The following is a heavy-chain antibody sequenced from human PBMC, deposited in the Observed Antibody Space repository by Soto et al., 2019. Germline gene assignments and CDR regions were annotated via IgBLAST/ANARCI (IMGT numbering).Heavy chain of an antibody. CDR3: AKKYYYDSSGEGPFDY. Sequence: GGSLRLSCAASGFTFSSYAMTWVRQAPGKGLEWVSGISGRGGSTYYADSVKGRFTISRDNFKNTLYLQMNSLRVEDTAVYYCAKKYYYDSSGEGPFDYWGQGALVTAPQ. CDR1: GFTFSSYA. J-gene: IGHJ4*02. V-gene: IGHV3-23*01. D-gene: IGHD3-22*01. CDR2: ISGRGGST.